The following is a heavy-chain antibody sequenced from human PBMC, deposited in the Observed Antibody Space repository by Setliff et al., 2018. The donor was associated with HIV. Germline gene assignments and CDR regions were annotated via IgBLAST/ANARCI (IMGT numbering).Heavy chain of an antibody. CDR2: IPTSHGDT. D-gene: IGHD2-8*02. Sequence: ASVKVSCKTSGYTFTTYGITWVRQAPGQGLEWMGWIPTSHGDTKYAQNFQDRLTMTTDSSTTTAYMDLRSLTSDDTALYYCVRDWSYAPDYWGQGTLVTVS. CDR1: GYTFTTYG. J-gene: IGHJ4*02. V-gene: IGHV1-18*01. CDR3: VRDWSYAPDY.